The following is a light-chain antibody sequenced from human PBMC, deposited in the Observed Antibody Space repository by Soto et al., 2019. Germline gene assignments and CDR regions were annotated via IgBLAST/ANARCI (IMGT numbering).Light chain of an antibody. V-gene: IGKV1-39*01. CDR2: AAS. J-gene: IGKJ1*01. Sequence: GDRVTITCRASRDITNFLNWYQQKPGKAPNLLIFAASTLQSGVPPRFSGSGSGTDFTLTITSLQPEDFATYYCQQSYNAPKTFGQGTKVQV. CDR3: QQSYNAPKT. CDR1: RDITNF.